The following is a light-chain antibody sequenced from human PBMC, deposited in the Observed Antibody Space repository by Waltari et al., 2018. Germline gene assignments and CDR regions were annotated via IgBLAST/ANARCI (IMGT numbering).Light chain of an antibody. CDR1: QSVASRH. CDR3: QQYGNPPRT. V-gene: IGKV3-20*01. CDR2: DAS. Sequence: ETVLTQSPGTLSLSPGQRATLSCRASQSVASRHLAWYQQKPGQAPRLLIYDASRRATGIPDRFSGSGSGTDFTLTITRLEPEDCAVYYCQQYGNPPRTFGQGTDVEIK. J-gene: IGKJ1*01.